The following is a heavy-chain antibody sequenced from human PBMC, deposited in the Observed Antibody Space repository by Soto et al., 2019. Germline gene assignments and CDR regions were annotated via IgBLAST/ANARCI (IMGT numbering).Heavy chain of an antibody. V-gene: IGHV1-3*01. CDR3: GRDQSGIGYYVDWFDP. J-gene: IGHJ5*02. CDR1: GYTSDSRA. D-gene: IGHD3-10*02. Sequence: ASVEVSCKASGYTSDSRARRWVRQAPGQRPEWLGWINAGNGNTYYSEKFEGRVTFTRDTAATTVNMELTSLTSEDTAIYYCGRDQSGIGYYVDWFDPWGQGTLVTVSS. CDR2: INAGNGNT.